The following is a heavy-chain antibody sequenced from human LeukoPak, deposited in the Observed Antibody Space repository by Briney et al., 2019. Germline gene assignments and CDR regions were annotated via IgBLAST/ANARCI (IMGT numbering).Heavy chain of an antibody. CDR1: GFTFSRYA. J-gene: IGHJ4*02. Sequence: GGSLRLSCAASGFTFSRYAMSLVRQAPGKGLEWVSSISGSGGTTYYADSMEGRFTISRDNSKNTLYLHMNSLRAEDTAVYYCAKDTEYSSSWYKEAVDYWGQGALVTVSS. CDR2: ISGSGGTT. D-gene: IGHD6-13*01. CDR3: AKDTEYSSSWYKEAVDY. V-gene: IGHV3-23*01.